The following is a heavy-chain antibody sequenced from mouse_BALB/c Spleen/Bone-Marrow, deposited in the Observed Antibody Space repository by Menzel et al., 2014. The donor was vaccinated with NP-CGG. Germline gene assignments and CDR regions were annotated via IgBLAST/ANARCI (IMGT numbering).Heavy chain of an antibody. V-gene: IGHV1-4*01. Sequence: QVQLKQSGAELARPGASVKMSCKASSYTFTSYTMHWVKQRPGQGLEWIGYINPSSGYTNYNQKFKDKATLTADKSSGTAYMQLSSLTSEDSAVYYCAYGNYGYAMDYWGQGTPVTVSS. CDR3: AYGNYGYAMDY. D-gene: IGHD2-10*02. CDR2: INPSSGYT. CDR1: SYTFTSYT. J-gene: IGHJ4*01.